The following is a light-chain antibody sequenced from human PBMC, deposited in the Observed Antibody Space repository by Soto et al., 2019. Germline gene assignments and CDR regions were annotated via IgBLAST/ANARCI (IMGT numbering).Light chain of an antibody. J-gene: IGKJ4*01. CDR2: AES. CDR3: HQYSDWPLT. CDR1: HSVSTK. V-gene: IGKV3-15*01. Sequence: EIAMTQSPATLYLSPGERATLSCRASHSVSTKLTWYQQNPGQGPRLLIYAESSRATGIPARFSASGTATELPLTNSSLQSEDFAAYYCHQYSDWPLTFGGGTKVDI.